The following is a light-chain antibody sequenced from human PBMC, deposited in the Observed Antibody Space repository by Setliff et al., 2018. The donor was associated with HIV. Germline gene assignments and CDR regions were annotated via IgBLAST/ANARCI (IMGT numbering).Light chain of an antibody. J-gene: IGLJ1*01. Sequence: QSALTQPASVSGSPGQSVTISCTGTSSDVGAYNYVSWYQQYPGKAPKLMIYDVSERPSGVSDRFSGSKSGNTASLTISGLQAEDEADSYCTSYTSSHTYVFGTGTKVTVL. CDR2: DVS. CDR3: TSYTSSHTYV. V-gene: IGLV2-14*03. CDR1: SSDVGAYNY.